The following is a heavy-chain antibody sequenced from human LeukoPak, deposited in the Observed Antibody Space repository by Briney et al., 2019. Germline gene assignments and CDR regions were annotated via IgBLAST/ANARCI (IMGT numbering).Heavy chain of an antibody. CDR2: TRYRSKWFN. D-gene: IGHD6-13*01. V-gene: IGHV6-1*01. CDR3: ARSSAAGPDY. J-gene: IGHJ4*02. Sequence: SQTLSLTCVISGDSVSSISAAWNWIRQSPSRGLEWLGRTRYRSKWFNDYVVSVKSRLTINPDTSKNQFSLQLNSVTPEDTAVYYCARSSAAGPDYWGQGTLVTVSS. CDR1: GDSVSSISAA.